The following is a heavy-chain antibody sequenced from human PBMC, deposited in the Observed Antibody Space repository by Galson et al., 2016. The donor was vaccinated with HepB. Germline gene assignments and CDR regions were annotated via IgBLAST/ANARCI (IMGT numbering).Heavy chain of an antibody. CDR2: LSYDGSNE. CDR1: GFTFSRYV. V-gene: IGHV3-30-3*01. D-gene: IGHD2-15*01. J-gene: IGHJ4*02. CDR3: ASEILGHCSGGSCYTGDH. Sequence: SLRLSCAVSGFTFSRYVMYWDRRAPGKGLEWVAVLSYDGSNEYYADSVKGRFTISRDNSKNTLYLQMNSLRGEDTAVYYCASEILGHCSGGSCYTGDHWGQGTLVTVSS.